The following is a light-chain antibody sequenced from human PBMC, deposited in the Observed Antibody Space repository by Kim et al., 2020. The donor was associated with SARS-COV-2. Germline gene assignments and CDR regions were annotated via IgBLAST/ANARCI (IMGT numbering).Light chain of an antibody. J-gene: IGLJ2*01. CDR3: NSRDSNDNVV. Sequence: SSELTQDPAVSVALGQTVRITCQGDSLRSYYATWYQQKPGQAPIVVIYGKNNRPSGITDRFSGSSSGNTASLTITGTQAGDEADYYCNSRDSNDNVVFGGGTKLTVL. V-gene: IGLV3-19*01. CDR2: GKN. CDR1: SLRSYY.